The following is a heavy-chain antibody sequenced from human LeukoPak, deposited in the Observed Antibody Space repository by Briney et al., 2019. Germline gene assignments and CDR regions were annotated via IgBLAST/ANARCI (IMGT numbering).Heavy chain of an antibody. V-gene: IGHV3-30*02. CDR2: IQYDGSNQ. D-gene: IGHD1-7*01. Sequence: GGSLRLSCAASGFTFSSYGMHWVRQAPGKGLEWVAYIQYDGSNQQYADSVKGRFSISRDRSKNIPYLQMNSLRAEDTAVYYCARAGGGPTTLYWYFDIWGRGTLVTVSS. J-gene: IGHJ2*01. CDR1: GFTFSSYG. CDR3: ARAGGGPTTLYWYFDI.